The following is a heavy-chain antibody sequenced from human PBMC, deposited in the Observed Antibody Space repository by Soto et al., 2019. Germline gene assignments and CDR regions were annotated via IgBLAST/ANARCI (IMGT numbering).Heavy chain of an antibody. CDR3: ARELRQQLFDY. J-gene: IGHJ4*02. V-gene: IGHV1-18*01. CDR2: ISAYNGNT. D-gene: IGHD6-13*01. Sequence: QVQLVQSGAEVKKPGASVKVSCKASGYTFTSYGISWVRQAPGQGLEWKAWISAYNGNTKYAQKFQGRVTMTTDTSTSTAHMELRSLRSDDTAVYYCARELRQQLFDYWGQGTPVTVSS. CDR1: GYTFTSYG.